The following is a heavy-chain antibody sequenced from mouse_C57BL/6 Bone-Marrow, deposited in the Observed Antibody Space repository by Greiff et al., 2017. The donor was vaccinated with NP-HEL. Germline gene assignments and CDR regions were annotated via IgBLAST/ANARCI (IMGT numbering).Heavy chain of an antibody. V-gene: IGHV1-4*01. Sequence: QVQLQQSGAELARPGASVKMSCKASGYTFTSYTMHWVKQRPGQGLEWIGYINPSSGYTKYNQKFKDKATLTADKSSSTAYMQPSSLTSDDSAVYYCARSGYYGPAWFAYWGQGTLVTVSA. CDR3: ARSGYYGPAWFAY. CDR2: INPSSGYT. J-gene: IGHJ3*01. CDR1: GYTFTSYT. D-gene: IGHD2-1*01.